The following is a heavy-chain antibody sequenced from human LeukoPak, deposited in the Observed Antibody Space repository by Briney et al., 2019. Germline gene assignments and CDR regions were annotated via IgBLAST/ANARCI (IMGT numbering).Heavy chain of an antibody. J-gene: IGHJ4*02. D-gene: IGHD3/OR15-3a*01. CDR2: INAGNGNT. CDR3: ARQRTGLFDY. Sequence: ASVKVSCRASGYTFSSYGISWVRQAPGQRLEWMGWINAGNGNTKYSQKFQGRVTITRDTSASTAYMELSSLRSEDTAVYYCARQRTGLFDYWGQGTLVTVSS. V-gene: IGHV1-3*01. CDR1: GYTFSSYG.